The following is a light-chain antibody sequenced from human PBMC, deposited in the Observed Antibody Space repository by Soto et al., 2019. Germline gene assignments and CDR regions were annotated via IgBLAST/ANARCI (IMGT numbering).Light chain of an antibody. Sequence: QSALTQPASVSGSHGQSITISCTGTRSDIGDYNYVSRYQQRPGKAPKHTIYDVSNRPSGVSDRFSGSLSGNTASLTISGLQPEDEADYYCSSYTGGSTVIFGGGTKLTVL. CDR3: SSYTGGSTVI. J-gene: IGLJ2*01. CDR2: DVS. CDR1: RSDIGDYNY. V-gene: IGLV2-14*01.